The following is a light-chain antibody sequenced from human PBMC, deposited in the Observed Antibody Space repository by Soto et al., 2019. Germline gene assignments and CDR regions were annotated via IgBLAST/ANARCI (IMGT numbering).Light chain of an antibody. CDR1: QGIRID. Sequence: DIQMTQSPSSLSASVGDRVTITCRASQGIRIDLGWFQQRPGKAPKRLIYGASSLQSGVPSRFSGSGSGPDFTLTISSLKPEDSATYLCQQLNSYPQTFGQGTRLDIK. V-gene: IGKV1-17*01. CDR3: QQLNSYPQT. J-gene: IGKJ5*01. CDR2: GAS.